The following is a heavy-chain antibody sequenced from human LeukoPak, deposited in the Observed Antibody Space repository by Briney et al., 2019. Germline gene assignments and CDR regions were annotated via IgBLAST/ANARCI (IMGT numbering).Heavy chain of an antibody. Sequence: GRSLRLSCAASGFAFNTYSMNWVRQAPGKGLQWASSITTTSTSKYYADSVKGRFTISRDNAKNSLYLQMDSLRDEDTAVYYCVRDAAYRAFNMWGQGTMVTVSS. J-gene: IGHJ3*02. D-gene: IGHD4-11*01. CDR2: ITTTSTSK. V-gene: IGHV3-48*02. CDR3: VRDAAYRAFNM. CDR1: GFAFNTYS.